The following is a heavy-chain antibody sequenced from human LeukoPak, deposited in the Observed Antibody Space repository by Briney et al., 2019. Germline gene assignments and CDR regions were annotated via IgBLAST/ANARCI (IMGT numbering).Heavy chain of an antibody. CDR3: ARETEYSSSPAFDY. D-gene: IGHD6-6*01. CDR1: GFTFSSYA. J-gene: IGHJ4*02. V-gene: IGHV3-30-3*01. Sequence: GGSLRLSCAASGFTFSSYAMHWVRQAPGKGLEWVAVISYDGSNKYYADSVKGRFTISRDNSKNTLYLQMNSLRAEDTAVYYCARETEYSSSPAFDYWGQGTLVTVSS. CDR2: ISYDGSNK.